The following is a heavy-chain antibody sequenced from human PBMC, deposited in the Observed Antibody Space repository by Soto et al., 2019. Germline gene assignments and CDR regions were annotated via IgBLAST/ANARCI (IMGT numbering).Heavy chain of an antibody. Sequence: PSETLSLTCTVSGGSISSGGYYWSWIRQHPGKGLEWIGYIYYSGSTYYNPSLKSRVTISVDTSKNQFSLKLSSVTAADTAVYYCARDARGLGGVIDYWGQGTLVTVSS. D-gene: IGHD2-8*02. CDR3: ARDARGLGGVIDY. J-gene: IGHJ4*02. CDR2: IYYSGST. CDR1: GGSISSGGYY. V-gene: IGHV4-31*03.